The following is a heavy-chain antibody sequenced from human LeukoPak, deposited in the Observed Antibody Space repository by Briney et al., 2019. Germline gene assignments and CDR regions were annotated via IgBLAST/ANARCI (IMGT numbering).Heavy chain of an antibody. CDR1: GYTLTELS. J-gene: IGHJ4*02. Sequence: GASVKVSCKVSGYTLTELSMHWVRQAPGKGLEWMGGFDPEDGETIYAQKFQGRVTMTEDTSTDTAYMELSSLRSEDTAVHYCATGIAAAGHWDYWGQGTLVTVSS. CDR3: ATGIAAAGHWDY. CDR2: FDPEDGET. D-gene: IGHD6-13*01. V-gene: IGHV1-24*01.